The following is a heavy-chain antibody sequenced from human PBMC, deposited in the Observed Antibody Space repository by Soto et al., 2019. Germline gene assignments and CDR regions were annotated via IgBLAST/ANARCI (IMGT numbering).Heavy chain of an antibody. CDR1: GFTFSSYA. CDR3: AKDGGSVCSGGTCYFQAPDY. D-gene: IGHD2-15*01. Sequence: GESLRLSCAASGFTFSSYAMSWVRQAPGKGLEWVSGIDGSGRNTYYADSVKGRFTISRDNSKNTLSVQMDSLRVEDTALYYCAKDGGSVCSGGTCYFQAPDYWGQGTLVTVSS. V-gene: IGHV3-23*01. CDR2: IDGSGRNT. J-gene: IGHJ4*02.